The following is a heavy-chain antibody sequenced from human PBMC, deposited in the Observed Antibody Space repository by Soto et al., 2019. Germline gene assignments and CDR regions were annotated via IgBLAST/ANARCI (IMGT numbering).Heavy chain of an antibody. D-gene: IGHD6-13*01. J-gene: IGHJ4*02. V-gene: IGHV3-23*01. CDR3: AKDVLAGSWYGFDY. Sequence: GGSLTLSCAAAGFTFSSYWTSYVRQAPGKGLEWVSNISGSGGSKYYADSVKGRFTISRDNSKNTVYLQMNSLRAEDTAVYYSAKDVLAGSWYGFDYWGQGTLVTVSS. CDR1: GFTFSSYW. CDR2: ISGSGGSK.